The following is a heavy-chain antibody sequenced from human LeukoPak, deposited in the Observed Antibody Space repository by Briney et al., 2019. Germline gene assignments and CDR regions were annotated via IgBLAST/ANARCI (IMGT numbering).Heavy chain of an antibody. CDR3: ARLVRGIYDYFDY. D-gene: IGHD3-10*01. CDR2: VYYTGST. V-gene: IGHV4-39*07. J-gene: IGHJ4*02. Sequence: SETLSLTCTVSGGSISSSSYYWGWIRQPPGKGLEWVGTVYYTGSTYYNPSLKSRVTISVDTSKNQFSLKLNSVTAADTAVYYCARLVRGIYDYFDYWGQGTLVTVSS. CDR1: GGSISSSSYY.